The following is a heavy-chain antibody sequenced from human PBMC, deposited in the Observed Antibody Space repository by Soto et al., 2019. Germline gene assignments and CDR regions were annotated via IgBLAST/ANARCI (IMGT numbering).Heavy chain of an antibody. V-gene: IGHV4-31*03. CDR2: IYYSGST. CDR1: GGSISSGGYY. Sequence: SETLSLTCTVSGGSISSGGYYWSWIRQHPGKGLEWIGYIYYSGSTYYNPSLKSRVTISVDTSKNQFSLKLSSVTAADTAVYYCAREIYDSSGYVTLDYWGQGTLVTVSS. CDR3: AREIYDSSGYVTLDY. D-gene: IGHD3-22*01. J-gene: IGHJ4*02.